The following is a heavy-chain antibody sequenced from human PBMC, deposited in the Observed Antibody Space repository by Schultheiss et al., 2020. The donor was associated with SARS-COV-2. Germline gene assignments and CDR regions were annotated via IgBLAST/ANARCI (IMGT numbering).Heavy chain of an antibody. D-gene: IGHD4-23*01. CDR1: GGTFSSYA. V-gene: IGHV1-69*04. Sequence: KISCKASGGTFSSYAISWVRQAPGQGLEWMGRIIPILGIANYAQKFQGRVTITADKSTSTAYMELSSLRSEDTAVYYCARDRTYGGNSVGYWGQGTLVTVS. CDR3: ARDRTYGGNSVGY. CDR2: IIPILGIA. J-gene: IGHJ4*02.